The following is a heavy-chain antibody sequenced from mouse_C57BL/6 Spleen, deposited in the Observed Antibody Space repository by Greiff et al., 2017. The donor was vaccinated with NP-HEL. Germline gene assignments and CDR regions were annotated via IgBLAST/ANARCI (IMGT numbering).Heavy chain of an antibody. CDR2: ISSGSSTI. V-gene: IGHV5-17*01. CDR3: ARPSFYAMDY. J-gene: IGHJ4*01. Sequence: EVKLVESGGGLVKPGGSLKLSCAASGFTFSDYGMHWVRQAPEKGLEWVAYISSGSSTICYADTVKGRFTISRDNAKNTLFLQMTSLRSEDTAMYYCARPSFYAMDYWGQGTSVAVSS. CDR1: GFTFSDYG.